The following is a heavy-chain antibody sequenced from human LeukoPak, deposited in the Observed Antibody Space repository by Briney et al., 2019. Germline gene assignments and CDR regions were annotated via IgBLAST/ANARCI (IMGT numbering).Heavy chain of an antibody. CDR2: IYHSGST. V-gene: IGHV4-39*07. J-gene: IGHJ6*03. CDR3: ARGVVGATRYYYMDV. D-gene: IGHD1-26*01. Sequence: SETLSLTCTVSGGSISSSSYYWGWIRQPPGKGLEWIGSIYHSGSTYYNPSLKSRVTIAVETSKNQFSLKLSSVTAADTAVYYCARGVVGATRYYYMDVWGKGTTVTVSS. CDR1: GGSISSSSYY.